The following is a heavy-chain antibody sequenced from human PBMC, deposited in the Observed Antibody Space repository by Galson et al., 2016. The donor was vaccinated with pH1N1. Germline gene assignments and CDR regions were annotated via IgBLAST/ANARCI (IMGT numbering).Heavy chain of an antibody. CDR2: INPGGGST. V-gene: IGHV1-46*01. D-gene: IGHD4-17*01. CDR1: GYTFTSHY. Sequence: SVKVSCKASGYTFTSHYIHWVRQAPGQGLEWMGLINPGGGSTSYAPKFQGRLTITKDTSKNQVVLTMTNMDPVDTATYYCAHITYGDYSGYLDYWGQGTLVTVSS. J-gene: IGHJ4*02. CDR3: AHITYGDYSGYLDY.